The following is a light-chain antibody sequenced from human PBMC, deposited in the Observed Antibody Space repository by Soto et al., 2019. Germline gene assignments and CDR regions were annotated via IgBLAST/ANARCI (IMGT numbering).Light chain of an antibody. CDR1: QSVSSN. V-gene: IGKV3-15*01. Sequence: EILMTQSPATLSVSPGERATRSGRASQSVSSNLAWYQQKPGQAPRLLIYGASTRATGIPARFSGSGSGTEFTLTISSLQSEDFAVYYCQQYNNWLAFGQGTRLENK. J-gene: IGKJ5*01. CDR2: GAS. CDR3: QQYNNWLA.